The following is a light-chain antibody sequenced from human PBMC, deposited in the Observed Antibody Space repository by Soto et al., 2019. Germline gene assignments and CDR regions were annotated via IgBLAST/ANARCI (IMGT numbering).Light chain of an antibody. Sequence: EIVLTQSPDTLSLSPGERATLSCRASQSVNSDYVAWYRQKPGQAPILLMYAKSTRATGIPNRFYGSGSGTDFTLTIYRLEPEDFATYYCQQYNSYSPTFGGGTKVEIK. J-gene: IGKJ4*01. CDR2: AKS. V-gene: IGKV3-20*01. CDR3: QQYNSYSPT. CDR1: QSVNSDY.